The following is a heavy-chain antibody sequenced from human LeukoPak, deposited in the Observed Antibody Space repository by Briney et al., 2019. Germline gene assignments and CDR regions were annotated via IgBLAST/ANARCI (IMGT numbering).Heavy chain of an antibody. CDR3: ASAYYDILTGYPWAFDY. Sequence: GESLKISCKGSGYSFTSYWIGWVRQMPGKGLEWMGIIYPGDSDTRYSPSFQGQVTISADKSISTAYLQWSSLKASDTATYYCASAYYDILTGYPWAFDYWGQGTLVTVSS. V-gene: IGHV5-51*01. CDR2: IYPGDSDT. J-gene: IGHJ4*02. D-gene: IGHD3-9*01. CDR1: GYSFTSYW.